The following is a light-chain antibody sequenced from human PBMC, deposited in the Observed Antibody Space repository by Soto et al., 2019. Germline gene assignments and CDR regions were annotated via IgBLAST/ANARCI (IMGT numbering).Light chain of an antibody. Sequence: DIQMTQSPSSVSASVGDRVTITCRASQGISNWLAWYQQQPGKAPKLLIYAASSLQSGVPSRFRGGGAGTHFTLIISSLQAEDFATYYCQQTNTFLPLTVGGGTPVAIK. CDR2: AAS. V-gene: IGKV1-12*01. J-gene: IGKJ4*01. CDR1: QGISNW. CDR3: QQTNTFLPLT.